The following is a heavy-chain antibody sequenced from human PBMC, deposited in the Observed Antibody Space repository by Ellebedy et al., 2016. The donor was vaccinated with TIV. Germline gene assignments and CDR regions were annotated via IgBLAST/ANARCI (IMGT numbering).Heavy chain of an antibody. J-gene: IGHJ4*02. Sequence: GESLKISCEASGFIFSNYGMHWARQAPGKGLEWVAFIWYDGGNKYYADSVKGRFTISRDNSKNTLYLQMNNVGAEDTAVFYCARNRHVERGDCLDYWGQGTLVTVSS. CDR3: ARNRHVERGDCLDY. D-gene: IGHD2-21*02. CDR1: GFIFSNYG. CDR2: IWYDGGNK. V-gene: IGHV3-33*01.